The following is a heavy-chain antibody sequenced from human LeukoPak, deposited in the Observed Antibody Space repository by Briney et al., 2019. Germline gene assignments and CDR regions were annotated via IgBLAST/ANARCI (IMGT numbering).Heavy chain of an antibody. CDR1: GYTFTGYY. D-gene: IGHD2-2*02. V-gene: IGHV1-2*02. Sequence: ASVKVSCKASGYTFTGYYMHWVRQAPGQGLEWMGWINPNSGGTNYAQKFQGRVTMTRDTSISTAYMELSRLRSDDTAVYYCAREPCSSTSCYSYYYYMDVWGKGTTVTVSS. J-gene: IGHJ6*03. CDR3: AREPCSSTSCYSYYYYMDV. CDR2: INPNSGGT.